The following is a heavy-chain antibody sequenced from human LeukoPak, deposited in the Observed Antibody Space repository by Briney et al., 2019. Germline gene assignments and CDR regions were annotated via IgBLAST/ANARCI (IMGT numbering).Heavy chain of an antibody. V-gene: IGHV3-30-3*01. CDR2: ISYDGSNK. CDR1: GFTFSSYA. Sequence: GRSLRLSCAASGFTFSSYAMHWVRQAPGKGLEWVAVISYDGSNKYYADSVKGRFTISRDNSKNTLYLQIDSLRLEDTALYYCASDWLENSGGGYWGQGTLVTVSS. CDR3: ASDWLENSGGGY. J-gene: IGHJ4*02. D-gene: IGHD3-9*01.